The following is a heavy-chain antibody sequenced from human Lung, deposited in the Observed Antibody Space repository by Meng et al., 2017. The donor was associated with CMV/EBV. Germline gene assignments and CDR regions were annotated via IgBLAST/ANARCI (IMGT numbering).Heavy chain of an antibody. CDR3: ARDLLSSSSWSPPLSFDP. Sequence: SCAASAFTFNNYAMHWVRQAPGKGLEWVAVISYDGFNKYYADSVNGRFTISRDNSKNTLYLQMNSLRAEDTAVYYCARDLLSSSSWSPPLSFDPWXQGTXVTVSS. CDR2: ISYDGFNK. J-gene: IGHJ5*02. V-gene: IGHV3-30-3*01. CDR1: AFTFNNYA. D-gene: IGHD6-13*01.